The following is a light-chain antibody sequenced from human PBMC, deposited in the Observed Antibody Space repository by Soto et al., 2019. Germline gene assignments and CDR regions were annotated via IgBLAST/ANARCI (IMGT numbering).Light chain of an antibody. CDR1: QSVSSS. CDR3: QQYNNWWT. J-gene: IGKJ1*01. V-gene: IGKV3-15*01. Sequence: EVVMTQSPATLSMATGESATLSCRASQSVSSSLAWYQQKPGQAPRLLIYGASTRATGIPDRFSGSGSETEFTLTISSLPAEDFAIYYCQQYNNWWTFGQGTKVEIK. CDR2: GAS.